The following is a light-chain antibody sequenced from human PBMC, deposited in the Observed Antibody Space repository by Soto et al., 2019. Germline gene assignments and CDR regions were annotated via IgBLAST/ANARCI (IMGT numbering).Light chain of an antibody. CDR3: QQNNKHTLT. J-gene: IGKJ4*01. V-gene: IGKV1-5*01. CDR1: QSVRSR. CDR2: DAS. Sequence: DIELTQSPGTLSPSVGDRATITCRASQSVRSRLAWYQQKPGTAPRLLIFDASPLASGVPSCFSGSAAGKDSTITISSLSEDYAATYCQQQNNKHTLTFGEGTKVDIK.